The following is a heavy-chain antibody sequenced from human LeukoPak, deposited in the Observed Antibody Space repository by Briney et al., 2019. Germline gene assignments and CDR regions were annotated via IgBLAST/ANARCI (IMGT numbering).Heavy chain of an antibody. Sequence: SSETLSLTCTVSGGSINNYYWSWVRQPPGAGLEWLAYIYYTGSTNYNPSLKTRLTISVDTSKNQFSLRLNSVTAADTAVYYCARLGHDYSNYRARFDPWGQGTLVTVSS. CDR3: ARLGHDYSNYRARFDP. CDR1: GGSINNYY. J-gene: IGHJ5*02. D-gene: IGHD4-11*01. V-gene: IGHV4-59*08. CDR2: IYYTGST.